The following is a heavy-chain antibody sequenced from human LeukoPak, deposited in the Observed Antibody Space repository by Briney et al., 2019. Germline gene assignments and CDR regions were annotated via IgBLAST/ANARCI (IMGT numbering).Heavy chain of an antibody. D-gene: IGHD3-10*01. V-gene: IGHV3-23*01. Sequence: PGGSLKLSCAASGFTFSSYAMSWVRQAPGKGLEWVSAISGSGGSTYYADSVKGRFTISRDSSKNTLYLQMNSLRAEDTAVYYCARDLTGGFGELLYSFDYWGQGTLVTVSS. CDR3: ARDLTGGFGELLYSFDY. J-gene: IGHJ4*02. CDR1: GFTFSSYA. CDR2: ISGSGGST.